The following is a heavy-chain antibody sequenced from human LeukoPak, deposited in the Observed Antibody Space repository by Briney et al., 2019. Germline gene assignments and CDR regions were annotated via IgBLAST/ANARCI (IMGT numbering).Heavy chain of an antibody. J-gene: IGHJ4*02. Sequence: PSGGSLRLSCAASGFTFDDYTMSWARQAPGEGLEWVSGINWNGGSTGYVDSVKGRFTISRDNAKNSLYLQMNSLRAEDTALYYCARDWFTRLGELSPDRAFDYWGQGTLVTVSS. D-gene: IGHD3-16*02. V-gene: IGHV3-20*04. CDR2: INWNGGST. CDR3: ARDWFTRLGELSPDRAFDY. CDR1: GFTFDDYT.